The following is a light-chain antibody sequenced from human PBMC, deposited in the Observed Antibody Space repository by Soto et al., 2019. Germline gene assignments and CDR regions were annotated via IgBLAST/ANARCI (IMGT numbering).Light chain of an antibody. CDR3: AAWDDSLSGYV. CDR2: RNN. J-gene: IGLJ1*01. Sequence: QSVLTQPASASGTPGQRVTISCSGSSSNIGSNYVYWYQQLPGTAPKLLIYRNNQRTSGVPDRFSGSKSGTSASLAISGLRSEDEADYYCAAWDDSLSGYVFGTGTKVTVL. CDR1: SSNIGSNY. V-gene: IGLV1-47*01.